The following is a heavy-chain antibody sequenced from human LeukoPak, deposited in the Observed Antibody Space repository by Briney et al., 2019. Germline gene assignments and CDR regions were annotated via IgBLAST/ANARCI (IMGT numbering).Heavy chain of an antibody. CDR2: INHSGST. CDR3: ARVYSSSWRHVAEYFQH. D-gene: IGHD6-13*01. J-gene: IGHJ1*01. Sequence: SETLSLTCAVYGGSFSGYYWSWIRQPPGKGLEWIGEINHSGSTNYNPSLKSRVTISVDTSENQFSLKLSSVTAADTAVYYCARVYSSSWRHVAEYFQHWGQGTLVTVSS. V-gene: IGHV4-34*01. CDR1: GGSFSGYY.